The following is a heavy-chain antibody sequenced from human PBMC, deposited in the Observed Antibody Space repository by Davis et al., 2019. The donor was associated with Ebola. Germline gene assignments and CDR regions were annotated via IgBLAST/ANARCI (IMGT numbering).Heavy chain of an antibody. CDR1: GFTFSSYD. CDR3: ARAGFGEIYFDY. Sequence: GESLKISRAASGFTFSSYDMHWVRQATGKGLEWVSAIGTAGDTYYPGSVKGRFTISREKAKNSLYLQMNSLRGEDTAVYYCARAGFGEIYFDYWGQGTLVTVSS. V-gene: IGHV3-13*01. J-gene: IGHJ4*02. D-gene: IGHD3-10*01. CDR2: IGTAGDT.